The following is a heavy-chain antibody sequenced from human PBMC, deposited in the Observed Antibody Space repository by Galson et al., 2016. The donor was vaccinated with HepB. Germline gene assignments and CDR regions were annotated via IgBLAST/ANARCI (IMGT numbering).Heavy chain of an antibody. CDR3: ARYENYDFWSAFDH. Sequence: SLRLSCAASGFIFSHYAMHWIRQAPGKGPEWLTAISYDGSNQYYADSVKGRFTISRDNSNNTVYLQMNSLRPEDTAVYYCARYENYDFWSAFDHWGQGALVTVSS. V-gene: IGHV3-30-3*01. J-gene: IGHJ4*02. D-gene: IGHD3-3*01. CDR1: GFIFSHYA. CDR2: ISYDGSNQ.